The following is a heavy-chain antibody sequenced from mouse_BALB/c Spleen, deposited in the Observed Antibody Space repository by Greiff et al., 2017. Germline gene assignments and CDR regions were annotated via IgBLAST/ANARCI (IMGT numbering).Heavy chain of an antibody. D-gene: IGHD1-1*01. CDR3: ARDRHYYGSSCWAMDY. CDR2: IRNKANGYTT. CDR1: GFTFTDYY. Sequence: EVMLVESGGGLVQPGGSLRLSCATSGFTFTDYYMSWVRQPPGKALEWLGFIRNKANGYTTEYSASVKGRFTISRDNSQSILYLQMNTLRAEDSATYYCARDRHYYGSSCWAMDYWGQGTSVTVSS. J-gene: IGHJ4*01. V-gene: IGHV7-3*02.